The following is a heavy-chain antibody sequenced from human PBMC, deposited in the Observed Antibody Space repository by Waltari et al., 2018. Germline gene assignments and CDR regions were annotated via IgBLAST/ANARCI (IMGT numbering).Heavy chain of an antibody. CDR3: ARSGRITMVRGVFGWFDP. J-gene: IGHJ5*02. CDR1: GGSFSGYY. V-gene: IGHV4-34*01. CDR2: INHSGST. Sequence: QVQLQQWGAGLLKPSETLSLTCAVYGGSFSGYYWSWIRQPPGKGLEWIGEINHSGSTNYHPSLKSRVTISVDTSKTQFSLKLSSVTAADTAVYYCARSGRITMVRGVFGWFDPWGQGTLVTVSS. D-gene: IGHD3-10*01.